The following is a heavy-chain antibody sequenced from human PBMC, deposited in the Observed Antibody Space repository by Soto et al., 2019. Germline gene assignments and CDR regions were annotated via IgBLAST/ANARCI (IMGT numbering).Heavy chain of an antibody. CDR2: ISGGGTNT. CDR1: GFTFSNYA. CDR3: ATATTMKGRY. Sequence: EVQLLESGGGLVQPGGSLRLSCAASGFTFSNYAMSWVRQAPGKGLQWVSTISGGGTNTNYADSVKGRFTISRDNSKNSLYLQVDSLRAEDTAMYYCATATTMKGRYWGQGTLVTVSS. D-gene: IGHD4-17*01. J-gene: IGHJ4*02. V-gene: IGHV3-23*01.